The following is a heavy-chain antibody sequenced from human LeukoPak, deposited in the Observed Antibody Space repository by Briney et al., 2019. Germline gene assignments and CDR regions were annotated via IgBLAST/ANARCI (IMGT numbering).Heavy chain of an antibody. D-gene: IGHD5-12*01. Sequence: SETLSLTCTVSGGSISSYYWSWIRQPPGKGLEWIGYIYTSGSTNYNPSLKSRVTISVGTSKNQFSLKLSSATAADTAVYYCARSYSGYDYYWGQGTLVTVSS. V-gene: IGHV4-4*09. CDR3: ARSYSGYDYY. J-gene: IGHJ4*02. CDR1: GGSISSYY. CDR2: IYTSGST.